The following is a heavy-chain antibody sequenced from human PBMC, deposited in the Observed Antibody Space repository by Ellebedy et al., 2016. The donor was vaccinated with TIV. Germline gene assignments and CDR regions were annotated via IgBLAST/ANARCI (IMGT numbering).Heavy chain of an antibody. CDR3: ARDHNTIFGVVIIGYGMDV. Sequence: GESLKISCAASGFTFSSYGMHWVRQAPGKGLEWVAVIWYDGSNKYYADSVKGRFTISRDNSKNTLYLQMNSLRAEDTAVYYCARDHNTIFGVVIIGYGMDVWGQGTTVTVSS. V-gene: IGHV3-33*08. J-gene: IGHJ6*02. D-gene: IGHD3-3*01. CDR2: IWYDGSNK. CDR1: GFTFSSYG.